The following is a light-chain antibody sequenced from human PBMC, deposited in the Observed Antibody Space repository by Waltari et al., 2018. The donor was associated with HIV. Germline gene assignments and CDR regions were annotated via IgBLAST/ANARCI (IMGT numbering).Light chain of an antibody. J-gene: IGLJ2*01. Sequence: QAALTKPASVSGSPGHASTIAGPLTSSDVGGYNCLSWYQQHPGKAPKLMIYEGSIRPSGVSNRFCGSKSGNTASLTISGLQAEDEADYYCSSYTSRSTLVFGGGTKLTVL. CDR1: SSDVGGYNC. CDR3: SSYTSRSTLV. V-gene: IGLV2-14*01. CDR2: EGS.